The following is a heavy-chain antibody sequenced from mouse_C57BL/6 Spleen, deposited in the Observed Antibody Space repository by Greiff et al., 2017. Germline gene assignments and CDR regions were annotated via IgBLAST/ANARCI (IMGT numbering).Heavy chain of an antibody. CDR1: GYAFSSYW. J-gene: IGHJ4*01. CDR2: IYPGDGDT. V-gene: IGHV1-80*01. Sequence: QVQLKQSGAELVKPAASVKISCKASGYAFSSYWMNWVKQRPGKGLEWVGQIYPGDGDTNYNGKFKGKATLTADKSSSPAYMQLSSLTSEDSSVYFCAREGDFITPTYAMDYWGQGTSVTVSS. CDR3: AREGDFITPTYAMDY. D-gene: IGHD1-1*01.